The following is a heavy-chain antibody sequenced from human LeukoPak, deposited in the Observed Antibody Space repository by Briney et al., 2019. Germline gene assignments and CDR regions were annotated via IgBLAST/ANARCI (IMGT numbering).Heavy chain of an antibody. D-gene: IGHD5-24*01. CDR3: TRRAARWQFDL. V-gene: IGHV3-9*01. J-gene: IGHJ2*01. CDR2: INWKTGNG. CDR1: GFNFDDYA. Sequence: GGSLRRSCAVSGFNFDDYAMHWVRQAPGRGLEWVSGINWKTGNGIYADSVKGRFTISRDNAKNSLYLQMSSLRAEDTALYYCTRRAARWQFDLWGRGTLLTVSS.